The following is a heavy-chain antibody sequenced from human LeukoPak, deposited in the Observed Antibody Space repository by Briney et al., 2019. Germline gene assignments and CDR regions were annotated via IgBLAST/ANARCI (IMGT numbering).Heavy chain of an antibody. CDR2: IVVGSGNT. Sequence: ASVKVSCKASGFTFTSSAVQWVRQARGQRLEWIGWIVVGSGNTNYAQKFQERVTITRDMSTSTAYMELSSLRSEDTAVYYCARDCGSSGYYNWFDPWGQGTLVTVSS. V-gene: IGHV1-58*01. CDR3: ARDCGSSGYYNWFDP. D-gene: IGHD3-22*01. J-gene: IGHJ5*02. CDR1: GFTFTSSA.